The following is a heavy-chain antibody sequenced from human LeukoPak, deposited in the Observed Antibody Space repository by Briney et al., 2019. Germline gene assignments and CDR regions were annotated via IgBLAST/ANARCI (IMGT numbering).Heavy chain of an antibody. CDR3: ANDYGDYRSGDAFDI. V-gene: IGHV3-30-3*02. D-gene: IGHD4-17*01. Sequence: SGRSLRLSCAASGFTFSSYAMHWVRQAPGKGLEWVAVISYDGSNKYYADSVKGRFTISRDNSKNTLYLQMNSLRAEDTAVYYCANDYGDYRSGDAFDIWGQGTMVTVSS. J-gene: IGHJ3*02. CDR1: GFTFSSYA. CDR2: ISYDGSNK.